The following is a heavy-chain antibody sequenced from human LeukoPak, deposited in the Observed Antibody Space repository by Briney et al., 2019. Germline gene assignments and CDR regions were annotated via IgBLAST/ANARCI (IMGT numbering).Heavy chain of an antibody. J-gene: IGHJ4*02. Sequence: ASVKVSCKAFGYTFITYYMHWVRQAPGQGLEWMGIINPSGGTTSYAQKFQGRVTMSRDTSTCTAYMELSSLRSEDTAVYYCARGPYGDYGDYWGQGTLVTDSS. V-gene: IGHV1-46*01. D-gene: IGHD4-17*01. CDR1: GYTFITYY. CDR3: ARGPYGDYGDY. CDR2: INPSGGTT.